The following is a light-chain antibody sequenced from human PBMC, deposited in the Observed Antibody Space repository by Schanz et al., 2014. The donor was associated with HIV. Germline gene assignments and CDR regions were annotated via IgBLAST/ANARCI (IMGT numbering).Light chain of an antibody. CDR2: DVN. CDR3: SSQTSGSTLVV. Sequence: QSALTQPASVSGSPGQSIAISCTGTNSDIGAYNYVSWYQQHPDKAPKLIIYDVNNRPSGVSNRFSGSKSGNTASLTISGLQAEDEADYYCSSQTSGSTLVVFGGGTKLTVL. CDR1: NSDIGAYNY. V-gene: IGLV2-14*03. J-gene: IGLJ2*01.